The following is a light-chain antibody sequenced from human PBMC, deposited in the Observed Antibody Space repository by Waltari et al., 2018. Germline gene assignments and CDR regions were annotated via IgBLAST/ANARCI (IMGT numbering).Light chain of an antibody. Sequence: GPDVHWYQQLPGTAPKLLISANTNRPSGVPDRFSASKSGTSASLAITGLQAEDEADYYCQSYDSSLSGRVFGGGTKLTVL. CDR1: GPD. V-gene: IGLV1-40*01. J-gene: IGLJ3*02. CDR3: QSYDSSLSGRV. CDR2: ANT.